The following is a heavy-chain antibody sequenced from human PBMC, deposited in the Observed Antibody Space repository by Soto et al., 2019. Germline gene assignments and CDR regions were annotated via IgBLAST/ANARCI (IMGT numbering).Heavy chain of an antibody. CDR2: IYQSGRT. CDR1: GYCFSSDYF. Sequence: SETLSRTCAVSGYCFSSDYFWGWIRHPPGKGLEWIGSIYQSGRTYYNPSIKSRVSTSVDTSKNQFSLKLSSVTAADPAVYYCARAAYGSSTLFDSWGRGALVTVSS. CDR3: ARAAYGSSTLFDS. V-gene: IGHV4-38-2*01. J-gene: IGHJ4*02. D-gene: IGHD6-13*01.